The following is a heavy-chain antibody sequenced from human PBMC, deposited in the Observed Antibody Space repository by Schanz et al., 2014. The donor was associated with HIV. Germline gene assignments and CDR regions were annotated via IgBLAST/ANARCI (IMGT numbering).Heavy chain of an antibody. CDR3: ARFANWAFDI. V-gene: IGHV3-33*01. Sequence: QVQLMESGGGVVQPGRSLRLSCAASGFSFSSYGMHWVRQAPGKGLEWVAVIWYDGSNKYYADSVKGRFTISRDNSKKTLYLQMNSLRAEDTAVYYCARFANWAFDIWGQGTTVTVSS. CDR2: IWYDGSNK. CDR1: GFSFSSYG. D-gene: IGHD1-1*01. J-gene: IGHJ3*02.